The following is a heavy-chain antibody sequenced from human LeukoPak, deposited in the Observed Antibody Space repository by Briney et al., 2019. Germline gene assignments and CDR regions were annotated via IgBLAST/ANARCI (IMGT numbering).Heavy chain of an antibody. CDR2: ISGKGDPT. J-gene: IGHJ4*02. D-gene: IGHD3-10*01. CDR1: GFSFSSYA. V-gene: IGHV3-64D*06. CDR3: VKDRAVDY. Sequence: GGSLRLSCSASGFSFSSYAMHWVRLAPGKGLEYVSSISGKGDPTYYADSVRGRFTISRDNSKNTLYLQMSGLRTEDTAVYYCVKDRAVDYWGQGTLVTVSS.